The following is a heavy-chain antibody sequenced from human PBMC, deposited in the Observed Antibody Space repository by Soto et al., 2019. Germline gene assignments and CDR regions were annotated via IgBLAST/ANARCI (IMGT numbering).Heavy chain of an antibody. CDR2: IYYSGST. Sequence: QVQLQESGPGLVKPSETLSLTCTVSGGSVSSGSYYWSWIRQPPGKGLEWIGYIYYSGSTNYNPSLMSRVTISVATSKNQFSLKLSSVTAADTAVYYCARGQWLGYWGQGTLVTVSS. V-gene: IGHV4-61*01. CDR3: ARGQWLGY. CDR1: GGSVSSGSYY. D-gene: IGHD6-19*01. J-gene: IGHJ4*02.